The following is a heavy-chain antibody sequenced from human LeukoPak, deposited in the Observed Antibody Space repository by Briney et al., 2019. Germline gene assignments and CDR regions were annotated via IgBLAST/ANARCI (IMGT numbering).Heavy chain of an antibody. Sequence: PGGSLRLSCAASGFTFSSYWMSWVRQAPGKGLEWVANIKQDGSEKYYVDSVKGRFIISRDNAKNSLYLQMNSLRAEDTAVYYCARVRGYSGYDRAFDIWGQGTMVTVSS. V-gene: IGHV3-7*01. CDR2: IKQDGSEK. CDR3: ARVRGYSGYDRAFDI. J-gene: IGHJ3*02. CDR1: GFTFSSYW. D-gene: IGHD5-12*01.